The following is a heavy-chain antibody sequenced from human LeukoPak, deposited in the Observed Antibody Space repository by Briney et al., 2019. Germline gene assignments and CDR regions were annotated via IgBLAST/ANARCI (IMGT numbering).Heavy chain of an antibody. Sequence: GGSLRLSCAASGFTFSSYSMNWVRQAPGKGLEWVSSISSSSSYIYYADSVKGRFTISRDNAKNSLYLQMNSLRAEDTAVYYCARGGRRYCSSTSCPTTHFDYWGQGTLVTVSS. J-gene: IGHJ4*02. D-gene: IGHD2-2*01. CDR1: GFTFSSYS. CDR2: ISSSSSYI. CDR3: ARGGRRYCSSTSCPTTHFDY. V-gene: IGHV3-21*01.